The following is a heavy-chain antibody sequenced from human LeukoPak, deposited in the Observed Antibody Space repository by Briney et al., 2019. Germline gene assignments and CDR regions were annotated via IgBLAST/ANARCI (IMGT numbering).Heavy chain of an antibody. D-gene: IGHD3-22*01. Sequence: PSETLSLTCAVSGGSISSSNWWSWVRQPPGKGLEWIGEIYHSGSTNYNPSLKSRVTISVDTSKNQFSLKLSSVTAADTAVYYCARDYYDSSGYYEPYFDYWGQGNLVTVSS. J-gene: IGHJ4*02. V-gene: IGHV4-4*02. CDR2: IYHSGST. CDR3: ARDYYDSSGYYEPYFDY. CDR1: GGSISSSNW.